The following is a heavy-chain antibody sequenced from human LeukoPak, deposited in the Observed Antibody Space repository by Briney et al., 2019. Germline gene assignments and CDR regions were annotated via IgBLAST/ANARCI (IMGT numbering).Heavy chain of an antibody. J-gene: IGHJ4*02. CDR1: GFTFSGNW. V-gene: IGHV3-74*01. CDR2: INGDGRTT. CDR3: ARGIAGAWGFDY. Sequence: GGSLRLSCEASGFTFSGNWMHWVRQAPGKGLVWVSRINGDGRTTYYADSVKGRFTISRDNAKNTVYLQMNSLRAEDTAVYYCARGIAGAWGFDYWGLGTLVTVSS. D-gene: IGHD6-13*01.